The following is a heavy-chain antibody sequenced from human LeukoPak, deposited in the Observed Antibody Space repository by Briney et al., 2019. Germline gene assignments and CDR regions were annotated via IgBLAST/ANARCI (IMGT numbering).Heavy chain of an antibody. CDR1: GFTVSSNY. V-gene: IGHV3-53*01. J-gene: IGHJ6*04. D-gene: IGHD2-15*01. Sequence: GGSLRLSCAASGFTVSSNYMSWVRQAPGKGLEWVSVIYSGGSTYYADSVKGRFTISRDNSKNTLYLQMNSLRAADTAVYYCARDSRRYCSGGSCDYYGMDVWGKGTTVTVSS. CDR2: IYSGGST. CDR3: ARDSRRYCSGGSCDYYGMDV.